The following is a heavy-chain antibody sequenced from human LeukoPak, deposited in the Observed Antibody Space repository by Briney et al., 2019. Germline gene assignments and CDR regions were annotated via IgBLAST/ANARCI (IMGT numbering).Heavy chain of an antibody. CDR3: ARNRGYCYDTSCPNWFAP. CDR2: IGISGDYST. J-gene: IGHJ5*02. Sequence: GGSLRLSCEASSGFTCGNYDMHWLRQAPGKGLEWLSSIGISGDYSTYYAQSVKGRFSISRDNVNNFLYLQMNRLRAEDTAVYYCARNRGYCYDTSCPNWFAPWGQGTLVIVSS. CDR1: GFTCGNYD. V-gene: IGHV3-48*03. D-gene: IGHD2-15*01.